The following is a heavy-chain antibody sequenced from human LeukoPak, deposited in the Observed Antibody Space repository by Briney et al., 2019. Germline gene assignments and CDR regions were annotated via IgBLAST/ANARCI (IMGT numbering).Heavy chain of an antibody. J-gene: IGHJ4*02. Sequence: GGSLRLSCAASAFTFSRYAMSWVRQAPGKGLEWVSAISGSGDSTYYADSVKGRFTISRDNSKNTLYLQMNSPRAEDTAVYYCAFNHLFDYWGQGTLVTVSS. CDR2: ISGSGDST. V-gene: IGHV3-23*01. CDR1: AFTFSRYA. CDR3: AFNHLFDY. D-gene: IGHD1-14*01.